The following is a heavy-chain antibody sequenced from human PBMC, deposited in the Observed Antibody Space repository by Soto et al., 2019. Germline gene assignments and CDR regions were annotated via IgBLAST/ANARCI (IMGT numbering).Heavy chain of an antibody. V-gene: IGHV1-2*02. CDR2: INPNSGGT. D-gene: IGHD3-3*01. J-gene: IGHJ6*02. Sequence: QVQRVQSGAEVKKPGASVKVSCKASGYTFTGYYMHWVRQAPGQWLEWMGWINPNSGGTNYAQKFQGRVTMTRDTSISTAYMELSRLRSDDTAVYYCARGRECWSGGPYYYYGMDVWGQGTTVTVSS. CDR3: ARGRECWSGGPYYYYGMDV. CDR1: GYTFTGYY.